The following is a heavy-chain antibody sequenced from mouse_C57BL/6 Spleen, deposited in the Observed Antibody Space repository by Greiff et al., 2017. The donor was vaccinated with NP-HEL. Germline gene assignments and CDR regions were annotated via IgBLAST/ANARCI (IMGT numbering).Heavy chain of an antibody. D-gene: IGHD5-1-1*01. CDR1: GFTFSSYA. Sequence: EVQLQESGGGLVKPGGSLKLSCAASGFTFSSYAMSWVRQTPEKRLEWVATISDGGSYTYYPDKVKGRFTISRDNAKNNLYLQMSHLKSEDTAMYYCARGGNTPYAMDYWGQGTSVTVSS. V-gene: IGHV5-4*01. CDR3: ARGGNTPYAMDY. J-gene: IGHJ4*01. CDR2: ISDGGSYT.